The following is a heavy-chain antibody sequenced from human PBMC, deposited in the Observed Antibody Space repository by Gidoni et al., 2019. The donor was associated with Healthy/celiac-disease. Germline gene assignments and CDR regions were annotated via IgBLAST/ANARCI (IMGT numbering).Heavy chain of an antibody. CDR2: INPGDSST. CDR3: ARQDYSFWSGYWAAFDY. D-gene: IGHD3-3*01. J-gene: IGHJ4*02. Sequence: EVQLVQSGAEVKNPGDPLNILCKGSGYSFTRYWIGWVRQMPGKGREWMGNINPGDSSTRYSQSFQGQVTISADKYISTAYLQWSSVKASDTAMYYCARQDYSFWSGYWAAFDYWGQGTLVTVSS. CDR1: GYSFTRYW. V-gene: IGHV5-51*01.